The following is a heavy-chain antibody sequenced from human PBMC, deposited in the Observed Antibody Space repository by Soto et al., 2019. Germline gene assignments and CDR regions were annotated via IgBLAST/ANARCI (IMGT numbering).Heavy chain of an antibody. CDR2: FDPEDGET. Sequence: ASVKVSCKVSGYTLTELSMHWVRQAPGKGLEWMGGFDPEDGETIYAQKFQGRVTMTEDTSTDTAYMELSSLRSEDTAVYYCATSPMITFGGVIVPMPGDYWGQGTLVTVSS. D-gene: IGHD3-16*02. J-gene: IGHJ4*02. V-gene: IGHV1-24*01. CDR3: ATSPMITFGGVIVPMPGDY. CDR1: GYTLTELS.